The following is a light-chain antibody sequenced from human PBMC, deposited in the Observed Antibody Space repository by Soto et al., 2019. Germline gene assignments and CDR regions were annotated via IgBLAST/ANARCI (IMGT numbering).Light chain of an antibody. J-gene: IGKJ3*01. CDR1: QSVSRN. CDR3: QQRSNWAT. CDR2: DAS. V-gene: IGKV3-11*01. Sequence: EIVMTQSPATLSVSAGESATLXXRASQSVSRNLAWYQQKPGQAPGLLIYDASNRATGIPARFSGSGSVTDFTLTISSLEPEDFAVYYCQQRSNWATFGPGTKVDIK.